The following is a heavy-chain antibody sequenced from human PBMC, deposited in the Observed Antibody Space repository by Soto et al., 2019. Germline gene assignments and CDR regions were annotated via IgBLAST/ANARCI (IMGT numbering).Heavy chain of an antibody. CDR3: ARISARRNDFDV. V-gene: IGHV1-18*01. J-gene: IGHJ3*01. CDR2: ITPYNGNT. CDR1: NYLFGAFG. Sequence: QVQLVQSGAEVKNPGASVKVSCQASNYLFGAFGISWVRQAPGQGLEWMGWITPYNGNTHYAEKFQDRVTMTADKSTTTAYMEVSLLTPDDSAVYFCARISARRNDFDVWGQGTVVTVSS.